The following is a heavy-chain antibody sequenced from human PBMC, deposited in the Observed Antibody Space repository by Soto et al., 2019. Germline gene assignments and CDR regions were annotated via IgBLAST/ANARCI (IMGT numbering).Heavy chain of an antibody. J-gene: IGHJ4*02. CDR3: TTLGYCSSTSCPPFD. CDR2: INSSSITI. Sequence: GGSLRLSCAASGFTFSSYSMNWVRQAPGKGLEWVSYINSSSITIYYADSVKGRFTISRDNAKNSLYLQMNSLRDEDTVVYYCTTLGYCSSTSCPPFDWGLGTLVTVYS. D-gene: IGHD2-2*01. V-gene: IGHV3-48*02. CDR1: GFTFSSYS.